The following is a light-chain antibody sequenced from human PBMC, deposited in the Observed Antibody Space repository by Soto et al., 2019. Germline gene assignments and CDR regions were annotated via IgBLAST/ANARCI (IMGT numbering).Light chain of an antibody. J-gene: IGKJ1*01. V-gene: IGKV1-27*01. CDR3: QKYNSAPWT. Sequence: DIQMTQSPSSLSTSVGDRVTITCRASQGISNYLAWYQQKPGKVPKLLIYAASTLQSGVPSRFSGSGSGTDFTLTISNLQPEDVETDYCQKYNSAPWTVGRGTKVEIK. CDR2: AAS. CDR1: QGISNY.